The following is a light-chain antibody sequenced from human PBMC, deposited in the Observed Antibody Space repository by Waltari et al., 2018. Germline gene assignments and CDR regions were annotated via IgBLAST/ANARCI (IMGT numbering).Light chain of an antibody. J-gene: IGLJ1*01. CDR2: KYD. CDR1: SSNIGSNP. Sequence: QPVLTQPPSASGTPGQRVTISCYGSSSNIGSNPLNWYQQLPGMAPKLPVYKYDRLSSGVPDRFSGSKSGTSSSLAISGLQSEDEADYYCAAWDDSLNRVFGTGTKVTVL. CDR3: AAWDDSLNRV. V-gene: IGLV1-44*01.